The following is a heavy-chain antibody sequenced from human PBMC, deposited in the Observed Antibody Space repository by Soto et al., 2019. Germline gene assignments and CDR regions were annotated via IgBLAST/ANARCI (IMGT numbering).Heavy chain of an antibody. CDR2: ISSSGSEK. Sequence: GGSLRLSCAASGFTFRSYAMSWVRQAPGKGLEWVSYISSSGSEKYYVDSVKGRFTISRDNAKNSLYLQMNSLRAEGTAVYYCARDLASTTIPNYWGQGTLVTVSS. V-gene: IGHV3-21*01. CDR1: GFTFRSYA. D-gene: IGHD4-17*01. CDR3: ARDLASTTIPNY. J-gene: IGHJ4*02.